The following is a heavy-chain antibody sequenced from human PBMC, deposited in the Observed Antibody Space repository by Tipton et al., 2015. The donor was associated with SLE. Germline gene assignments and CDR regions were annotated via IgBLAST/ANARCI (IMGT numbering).Heavy chain of an antibody. D-gene: IGHD4-17*01. Sequence: TLSLTCAVYGGSFSGYYWSWIRQPPGKGLEWIGEINHSGSTNYNPSLKSRVTISVDTSKNQFSLTLSSVTAADTAVYYCAGTYYGDYVWFDPWGQGILVTVSS. J-gene: IGHJ5*02. CDR1: GGSFSGYY. V-gene: IGHV4-34*01. CDR3: AGTYYGDYVWFDP. CDR2: INHSGST.